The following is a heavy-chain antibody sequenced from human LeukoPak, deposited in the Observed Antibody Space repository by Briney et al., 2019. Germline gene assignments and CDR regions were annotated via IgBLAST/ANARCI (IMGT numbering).Heavy chain of an antibody. J-gene: IGHJ6*03. D-gene: IGHD3-22*01. CDR1: GGSFSGYY. V-gene: IGHV4-34*01. CDR2: INHSGST. Sequence: SETLSLTCAVYGGSFSGYYWSWIRQPPGQGLEWIGEINHSGSTNYNPSLKSRVTISVDTSKNQFSLKLSSVTAAATAVYYWGXXXXXGYYPIHHYMDVWGKGTTVTISS. CDR3: GXXXXXGYYPIHHYMDV.